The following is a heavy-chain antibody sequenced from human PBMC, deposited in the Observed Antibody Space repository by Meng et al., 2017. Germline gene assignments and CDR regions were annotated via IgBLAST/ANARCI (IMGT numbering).Heavy chain of an antibody. CDR1: GYTFTSYY. D-gene: IGHD6-19*01. J-gene: IGHJ4*02. Sequence: ASVKVSCKASGYTFTSYYMHWVRQAPGQGLEWMGIINPSGGSTSYAQKFQGRVTMTRDTSTSTVYMELSSLRSEDTAVYYCARVPIPYSSGWLYFDYWGQGTLVTVSS. CDR2: INPSGGST. CDR3: ARVPIPYSSGWLYFDY. V-gene: IGHV1-46*01.